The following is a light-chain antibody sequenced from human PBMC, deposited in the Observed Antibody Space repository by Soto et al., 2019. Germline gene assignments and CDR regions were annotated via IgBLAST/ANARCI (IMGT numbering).Light chain of an antibody. V-gene: IGLV1-44*01. J-gene: IGLJ2*01. CDR3: AAWDDSLNGTV. Sequence: QSVLTQPPSASGTPGQRVTISCSGSSSNSGGNAGNWYQQIPGTAPKLLIYTNNQRPSGVPDRFSGSKSGTSASLAISGLQSEDEADYYCAAWDDSLNGTVFGGGTKLTVL. CDR1: SSNSGGNA. CDR2: TNN.